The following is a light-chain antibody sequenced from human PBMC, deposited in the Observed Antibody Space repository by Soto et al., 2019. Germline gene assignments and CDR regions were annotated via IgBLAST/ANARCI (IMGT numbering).Light chain of an antibody. CDR3: CSYAGSPWV. Sequence: QSALTQPRSVSGSPGQSVTISCTGTSSDVGGYDYVSWYQHHPGKAPKLMIYDVNKRPSGVPDRFSGSKSGNTASLTISGLQAEDEADYYCCSYAGSPWVFGGGTKVTVL. V-gene: IGLV2-11*01. CDR2: DVN. J-gene: IGLJ3*02. CDR1: SSDVGGYDY.